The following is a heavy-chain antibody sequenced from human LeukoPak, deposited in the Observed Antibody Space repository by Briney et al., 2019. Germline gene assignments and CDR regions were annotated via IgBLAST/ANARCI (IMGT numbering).Heavy chain of an antibody. CDR2: IWHDGRNK. V-gene: IGHV3-33*01. Sequence: GRSLRLSCAASGFTFNKYGMHWVRQAPGKGLEWVAVIWHDGRNKYYADSVKGRFTASRDNSKNTLYLQMSSLRAEDTAVYYCARDRGSDDPIDYWGQGTPVTVSS. D-gene: IGHD2-15*01. CDR3: ARDRGSDDPIDY. J-gene: IGHJ4*02. CDR1: GFTFNKYG.